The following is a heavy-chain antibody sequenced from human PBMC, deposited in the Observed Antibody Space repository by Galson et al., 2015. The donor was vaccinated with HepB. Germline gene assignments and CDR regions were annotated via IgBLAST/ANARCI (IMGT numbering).Heavy chain of an antibody. V-gene: IGHV3-33*06. CDR3: AKEVGYSSNWFQGHHYYGMDV. CDR2: IWYDGSNK. CDR1: GFTFSSYG. D-gene: IGHD6-19*01. Sequence: SLRLSCAASGFTFSSYGIHWVRQAPGKGLEWVGVIWYDGSNKYYGDPVKGRFTLSRDNSNNIVYLEMNSLRDEDTAVYYCAKEVGYSSNWFQGHHYYGMDVWGQGTTVTVSS. J-gene: IGHJ6*02.